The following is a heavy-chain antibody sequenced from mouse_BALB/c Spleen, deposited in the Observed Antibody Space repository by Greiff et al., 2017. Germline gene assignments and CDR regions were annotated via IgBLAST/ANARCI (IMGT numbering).Heavy chain of an antibody. CDR2: IWSGGST. CDR3: ARSAVIYYAMDY. CDR1: GFSLTSYG. Sequence: VHLVESGPGLVQPSQSLSITCTVSGFSLTSYGVPWVRQSPGKGLEWLGVIWSGGSTDYNAAFISRLSISKDNSKSKVFLKMNSLQANDTAIYYCARSAVIYYAMDYWGQGTSVTVAS. V-gene: IGHV2-2*02. J-gene: IGHJ4*01.